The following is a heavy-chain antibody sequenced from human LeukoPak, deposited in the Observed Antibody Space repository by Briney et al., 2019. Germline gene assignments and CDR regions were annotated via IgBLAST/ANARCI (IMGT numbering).Heavy chain of an antibody. CDR2: IYYSGST. Sequence: PSETLSLTCTVSGGSISSYYWSWIRQPPGKGLEWIGYIYYSGSTNYNPSLKSRVTISVDTPKNQFSLKLSSVTAADTAVYYCARSEGIAPYYIDYWGQGTLVTVSS. CDR1: GGSISSYY. CDR3: ARSEGIAPYYIDY. D-gene: IGHD6-13*01. V-gene: IGHV4-59*01. J-gene: IGHJ4*02.